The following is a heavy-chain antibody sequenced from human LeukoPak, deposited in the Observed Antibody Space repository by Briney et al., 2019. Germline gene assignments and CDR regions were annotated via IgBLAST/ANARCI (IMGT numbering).Heavy chain of an antibody. D-gene: IGHD3-10*01. CDR2: SGSTMAFSGTT. Sequence: PSETLSLTCTVSGVSISFYHSSWIRQLPGKGLEWIGHSGSTMAFSGTTNYNPSLKNRVSISTDTSKNQFSLMLTSVTAADTAVYYCATYRVGGGGVGYWGQGTLVTVS. V-gene: IGHV4-59*01. CDR1: GVSISFYH. CDR3: ATYRVGGGGVGY. J-gene: IGHJ4*02.